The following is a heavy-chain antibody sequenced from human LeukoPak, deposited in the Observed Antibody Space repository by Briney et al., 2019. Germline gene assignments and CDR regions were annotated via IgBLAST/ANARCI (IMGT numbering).Heavy chain of an antibody. CDR2: ISYDGSNK. Sequence: PGGSLRLSCAASGFTFSSYAMHWVRQAPGKGLEWVAVISYDGSNKYYADSGKGRFTISRDSSKNTLYLQMNSLRAEDTAVYYYARGLYSYGYSIDQWGQGTLVPVSS. CDR3: ARGLYSYGYSIDQ. J-gene: IGHJ4*02. V-gene: IGHV3-30-3*01. D-gene: IGHD5-18*01. CDR1: GFTFSSYA.